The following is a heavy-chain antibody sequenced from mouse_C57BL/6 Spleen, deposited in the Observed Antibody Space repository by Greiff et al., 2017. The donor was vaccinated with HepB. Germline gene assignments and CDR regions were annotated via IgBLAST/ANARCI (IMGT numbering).Heavy chain of an antibody. CDR3: GIRYSKSYFDD. V-gene: IGHV1-69*01. Sequence: VQLQQPGAELVMPGASVKLSCKASGYTFTSYWMHWVKQRPGQGLEWIGEIDPSDSYTNYNQKFKGKSTLTVDKSSSTAYMQLSSLTSEDSAVYYGGIRYSKSYFDDWGQGTTLTVSS. J-gene: IGHJ2*01. CDR1: GYTFTSYW. D-gene: IGHD2-5*01. CDR2: IDPSDSYT.